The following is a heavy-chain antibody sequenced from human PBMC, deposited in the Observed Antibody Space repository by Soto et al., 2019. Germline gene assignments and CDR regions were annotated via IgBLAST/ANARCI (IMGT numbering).Heavy chain of an antibody. CDR1: GYTFTGYY. V-gene: IGHV1-2*04. Sequence: ASVKGSCKASGYTFTGYYMHWVRQAPGQGLEGMGWINPNSGGTNYAQKFQGWVTMTRDTSISTAYMELSRLRSDDTAVYYCVASMTTSIWGDFYSWGKGTMCSVAS. CDR2: INPNSGGT. CDR3: VASMTTSIWGDFYS. D-gene: IGHD4-4*01. J-gene: IGHJ6*01.